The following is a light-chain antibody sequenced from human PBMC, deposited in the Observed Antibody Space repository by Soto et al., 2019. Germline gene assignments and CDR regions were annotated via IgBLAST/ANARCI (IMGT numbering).Light chain of an antibody. CDR2: DAS. CDR1: RGISSY. CDR3: QQVNVYPST. J-gene: IGKJ4*01. V-gene: IGKV1-9*01. Sequence: IQLTQSPSSLSASVGDIVTITCRASRGISSYLGWYQQKPGKAPNLLIYDASTLHSGVPSRFSGGGSGTDFTLTISSLQPEDFATYYCQQVNVYPSTFGGGTKVDNK.